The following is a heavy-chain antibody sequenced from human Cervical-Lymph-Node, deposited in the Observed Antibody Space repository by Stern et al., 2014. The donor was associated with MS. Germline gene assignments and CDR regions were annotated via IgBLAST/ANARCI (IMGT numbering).Heavy chain of an antibody. D-gene: IGHD1-7*01. CDR1: GFTFSNYG. CDR3: ARGNWNYEGMGY. J-gene: IGHJ4*02. Sequence: QVQLGQSGGGVVQPGRSLRLSCAASGFTFSNYGMHWVRQAPGKGLEWLAVIWYDGNKKYYADSVKGRFTISRDNSKNTLFLQMSSLTAEDTALNYCARGNWNYEGMGYWGQGTLVTVSS. CDR2: IWYDGNKK. V-gene: IGHV3-33*01.